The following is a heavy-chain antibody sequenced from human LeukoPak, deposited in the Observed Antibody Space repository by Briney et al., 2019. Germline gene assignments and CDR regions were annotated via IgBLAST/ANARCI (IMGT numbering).Heavy chain of an antibody. CDR3: ARRYFDY. CDR1: GFTISSYW. CDR2: IKQDGSEE. V-gene: IGHV3-7*03. J-gene: IGHJ4*02. Sequence: GGSLRLSCVASGFTISSYWMHWVRQAPGKGLEWVANIKQDGSEEYYVDSVKGRFTISRDNAKNSLYLQMNSLRAEDTAVYYCARRYFDYWGQGVLVTVSS.